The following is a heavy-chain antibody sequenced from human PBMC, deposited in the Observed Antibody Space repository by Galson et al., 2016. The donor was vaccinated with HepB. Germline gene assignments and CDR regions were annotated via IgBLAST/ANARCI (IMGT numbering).Heavy chain of an antibody. CDR2: ISNSGSTT. CDR3: AKEFVATGAVVGDY. J-gene: IGHJ4*02. V-gene: IGHV3-23*01. CDR1: GVTFNTYA. Sequence: SLRLSCAASGVTFNTYAMSWVRQAPGKGLEWVSAISNSGSTTYYADPVKGRFAISRDNSKNTLYLQMNSLRVEDTALYYCAKEFVATGAVVGDYWGQGTLVTVSS. D-gene: IGHD2-21*01.